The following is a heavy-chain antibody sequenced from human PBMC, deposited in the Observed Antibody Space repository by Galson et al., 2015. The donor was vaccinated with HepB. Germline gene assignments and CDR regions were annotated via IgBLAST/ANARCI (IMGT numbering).Heavy chain of an antibody. D-gene: IGHD3-16*02. CDR1: GFTFSSYE. CDR2: ISSSGSTI. J-gene: IGHJ6*02. Sequence: SLRLSCAASGFTFSSYEMNWVRQAPGKGLEWVSYISSSGSTIYYADSVKGRFTISRDNAKNSLYLQMNSLRAEDTAVYYCARVGDYVWGSYRTYYYYGMDVWGQGTTVTVSS. V-gene: IGHV3-48*03. CDR3: ARVGDYVWGSYRTYYYYGMDV.